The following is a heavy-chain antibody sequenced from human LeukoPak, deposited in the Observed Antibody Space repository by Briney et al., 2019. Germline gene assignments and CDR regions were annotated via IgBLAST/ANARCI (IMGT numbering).Heavy chain of an antibody. CDR3: ARVGVRGVIPQNY. CDR2: ISSSSSYI. CDR1: GFTFSSYS. V-gene: IGHV3-21*01. D-gene: IGHD3-10*01. Sequence: GGSLGLSCAASGFTFSSYSMNWVRQAPGKGLEWVSSISSSSSYIYYADSVKGRFTISRDNAKNSLYLQMNSLRAEDTAVYYCARVGVRGVIPQNYWGQGTLVTVSS. J-gene: IGHJ4*02.